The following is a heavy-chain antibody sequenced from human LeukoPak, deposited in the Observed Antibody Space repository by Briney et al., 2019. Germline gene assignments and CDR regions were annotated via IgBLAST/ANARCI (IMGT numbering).Heavy chain of an antibody. Sequence: GGSLRLSCAASGFTFSSYAMSWVRQAPGKGLEWVSAISGSGGSTYYADSVKGRFTISRDNSKNTLYLQMNSLRAEDTAVYYCAKDRGSGYYYGSGSGAFDIWGQGTMVTVSS. CDR1: GFTFSSYA. V-gene: IGHV3-23*01. CDR3: AKDRGSGYYYGSGSGAFDI. D-gene: IGHD3-10*01. CDR2: ISGSGGST. J-gene: IGHJ3*02.